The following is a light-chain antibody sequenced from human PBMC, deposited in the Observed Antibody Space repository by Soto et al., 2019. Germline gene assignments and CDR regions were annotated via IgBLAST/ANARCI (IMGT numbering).Light chain of an antibody. V-gene: IGKV3-20*01. CDR2: GAS. Sequence: EIVLTQSPGTLSLSPGERATLSCRASQSISSSYLTWYQQKPGQAPRLLIYGASNGATGIPDRFSGSGSGTDFTLTISRLEPEDFAVYYCQQYGSSFRYTFGQGTKLEIK. J-gene: IGKJ2*01. CDR1: QSISSSY. CDR3: QQYGSSFRYT.